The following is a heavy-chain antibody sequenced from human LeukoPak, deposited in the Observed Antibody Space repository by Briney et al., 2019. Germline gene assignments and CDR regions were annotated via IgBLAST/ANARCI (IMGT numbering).Heavy chain of an antibody. CDR1: GFTVSSNY. J-gene: IGHJ6*02. CDR3: AKDLVSSGWPYYYYYYGMDV. V-gene: IGHV3-48*01. Sequence: GGSLRLSCAASGFTVSSNYMSWVRQAPGKGLEWVSYISGSSGIIDYADSVRGRFTISRDNAKNSLYLQMNSLRAEDTAVYYCAKDLVSSGWPYYYYYYGMDVWGQGTTVTVSS. CDR2: ISGSSGII. D-gene: IGHD6-19*01.